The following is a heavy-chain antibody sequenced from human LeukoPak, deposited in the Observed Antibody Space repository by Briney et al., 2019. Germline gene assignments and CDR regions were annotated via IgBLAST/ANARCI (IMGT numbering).Heavy chain of an antibody. CDR3: ARGRSYGFDFDS. D-gene: IGHD3-16*01. Sequence: SETLSLTCAVSGVSINTCCYYWTWIRQPPGKGLEWIGYKYYSGSTGYNSSLRSRLTISLDTSKNQFSLRLTSVTAADTAVYYCARGRSYGFDFDSWGQGTLVIVSS. J-gene: IGHJ4*02. CDR2: KYYSGST. V-gene: IGHV4-61*01. CDR1: GVSINTCCYY.